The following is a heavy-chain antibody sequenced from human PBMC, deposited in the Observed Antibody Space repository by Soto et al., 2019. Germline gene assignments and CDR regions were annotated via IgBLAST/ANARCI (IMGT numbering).Heavy chain of an antibody. CDR2: INHSGST. CDR3: ARGGVYCSGGSCYTAPDY. V-gene: IGHV4-34*01. CDR1: GGSFSGYY. J-gene: IGHJ4*02. D-gene: IGHD2-15*01. Sequence: PSETLSLTCAVYGGSFSGYYWSWIRQPPGKGLEWIGEINHSGSTNYNPSLKSRVTISVDTSKNQFSLKLSSVTAADTAVYYCARGGVYCSGGSCYTAPDYWGQGTLVTVS.